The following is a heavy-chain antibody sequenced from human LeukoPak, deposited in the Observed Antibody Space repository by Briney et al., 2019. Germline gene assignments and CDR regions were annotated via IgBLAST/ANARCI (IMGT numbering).Heavy chain of an antibody. V-gene: IGHV1-69*13. J-gene: IGHJ3*02. D-gene: IGHD3-10*01. CDR1: GGTFSSYA. CDR3: ARDASVTMVRGVRNAFDI. CDR2: IIPIFGTA. Sequence: ASVKVSCKASGGTFSSYAISWVRQAPGQGLEWMGGIIPIFGTANYAQKFQGRVTITADESTSTAYMELSSLRSEDTAVYYCARDASVTMVRGVRNAFDIWGQGTMVTVSS.